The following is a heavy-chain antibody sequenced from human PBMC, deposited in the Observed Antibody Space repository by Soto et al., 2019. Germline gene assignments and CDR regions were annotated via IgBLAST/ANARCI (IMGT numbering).Heavy chain of an antibody. Sequence: GASVKVSCKASGYTFTSYGISWVRQAPGQGLEWMGWISAYNGNTNYAQKLQGRVTMTTDTSTSTAYMELRSLRSDDTAVYYCARVPHPFRSKEHDYGDYSVWGQGTMVTVS. V-gene: IGHV1-18*01. J-gene: IGHJ3*01. CDR3: ARVPHPFRSKEHDYGDYSV. D-gene: IGHD4-17*01. CDR2: ISAYNGNT. CDR1: GYTFTSYG.